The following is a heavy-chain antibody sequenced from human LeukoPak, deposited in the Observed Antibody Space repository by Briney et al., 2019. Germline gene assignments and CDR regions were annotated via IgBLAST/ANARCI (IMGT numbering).Heavy chain of an antibody. CDR1: GGTFSSYA. CDR2: IIPIFGTA. CDR3: TRDPGGVRGNYFDY. D-gene: IGHD2-8*02. V-gene: IGHV1-69*06. Sequence: SVKVSCKASGGTFSSYAISWVRQAPGQGLEWMGGIIPIFGTANYAQKFQGRLTITADKSTSTAYMEVRSLRSEDTAVYYCTRDPGGVRGNYFDYWGQGTLVTVSS. J-gene: IGHJ4*02.